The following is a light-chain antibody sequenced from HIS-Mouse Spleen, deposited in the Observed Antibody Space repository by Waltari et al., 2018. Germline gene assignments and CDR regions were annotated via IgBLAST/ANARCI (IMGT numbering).Light chain of an antibody. CDR2: GAS. J-gene: IGKJ2*01. CDR1: QGVSSN. CDR3: QQYNNWPPYT. Sequence: EIVITQSGATLSVSQGERATLPCRASQGVSSNLAWYQQKPGQAPRLLIYGASTRATGIPARFSGSGSGTEFTLTISGLQSEDFAVYYCQQYNNWPPYTFGQGTNLEIK. V-gene: IGKV3-15*01.